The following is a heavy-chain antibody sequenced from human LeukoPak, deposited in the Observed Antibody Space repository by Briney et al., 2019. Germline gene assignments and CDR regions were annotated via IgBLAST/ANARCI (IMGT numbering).Heavy chain of an antibody. CDR2: IWYDGSND. CDR1: GFTFSQYA. V-gene: IGHV3-33*06. J-gene: IGHJ4*02. D-gene: IGHD3-22*01. CDR3: AKEHYDSSGYYYPY. Sequence: GRSLRLSCAASGFTFSQYAMHWVRQAPGKGLEWVAAIWYDGSNDYYVDPVKGRFTISRDNSKNMVSLQMSSLRAEDTAVYYCAKEHYDSSGYYYPYWGQGTLVTVSS.